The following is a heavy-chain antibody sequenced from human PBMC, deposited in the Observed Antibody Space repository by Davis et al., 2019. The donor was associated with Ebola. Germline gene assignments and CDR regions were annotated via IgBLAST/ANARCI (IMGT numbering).Heavy chain of an antibody. CDR1: GGSISSYY. V-gene: IGHV4-59*12. Sequence: SETLSLTCTVSGGSISSYYWSWIRQPPGKGLEWNGYIYYSGSTNYNPSLKSRVTISVDTSKNQFSLKLSSVTAADTAVYYCARNYGDLDWYFDLWGRGTLVTVSS. D-gene: IGHD4-17*01. CDR2: IYYSGST. J-gene: IGHJ2*01. CDR3: ARNYGDLDWYFDL.